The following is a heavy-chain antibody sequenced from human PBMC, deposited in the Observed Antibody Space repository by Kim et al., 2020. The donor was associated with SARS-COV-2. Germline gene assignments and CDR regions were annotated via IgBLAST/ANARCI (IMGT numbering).Heavy chain of an antibody. V-gene: IGHV3-30*18. J-gene: IGHJ6*02. CDR3: AKDLTWFGELLDYYYGMDV. CDR2: ISYDGSNK. Sequence: GGSLRLSCAASGFTFSSYGMHWVRQAPGKGLEWVAVISYDGSNKYYADSVKGRFTISRDNSKNTLYLQMNSLRAEDTAVYYCAKDLTWFGELLDYYYGMDVWGQGTTVTVSS. CDR1: GFTFSSYG. D-gene: IGHD3-10*01.